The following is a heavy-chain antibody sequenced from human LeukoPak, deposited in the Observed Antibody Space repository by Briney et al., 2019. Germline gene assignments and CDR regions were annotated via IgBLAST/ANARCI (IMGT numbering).Heavy chain of an antibody. Sequence: GGSLRLSCAASGYPFNSYAMTWVRQAPGKGLEWVSGISGSGDKIYSAGSVKGRFTISRDNSKNMLFLPMNGLRAEDTAVYYCAKDRTYDSSARFAPWGQGTLVTVSS. CDR3: AKDRTYDSSARFAP. J-gene: IGHJ5*02. D-gene: IGHD6-13*01. V-gene: IGHV3-23*01. CDR2: ISGSGDKI. CDR1: GYPFNSYA.